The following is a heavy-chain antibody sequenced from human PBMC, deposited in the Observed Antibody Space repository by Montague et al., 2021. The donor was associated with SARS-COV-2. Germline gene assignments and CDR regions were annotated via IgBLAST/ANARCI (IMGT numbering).Heavy chain of an antibody. CDR2: IYYSGST. V-gene: IGHV4-39*01. CDR3: AMRGGALDAFDI. D-gene: IGHD4-17*01. J-gene: IGHJ3*02. Sequence: SETLSLTCTVSGGSIRTSSYYWGWIRPPPGKGLDWIGSIYYSGSTYYNPSLKSRVTISVDTSKNQFSLKLSSVTAADTAVYYCAMRGGALDAFDIWGQGTMVTVSS. CDR1: GGSIRTSSYY.